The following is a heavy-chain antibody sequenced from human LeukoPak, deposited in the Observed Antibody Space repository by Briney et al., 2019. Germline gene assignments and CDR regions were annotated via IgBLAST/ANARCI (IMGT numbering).Heavy chain of an antibody. CDR2: IIPIFGTA. V-gene: IGHV1-69*05. Sequence: SVKVSCKASGGTFSSYAISWVRQAPGQGLEWMGGIIPIFGTANYAQKFQGRVTITTDESTSTAYMELSSLRSEDTAVYYCARGDCSSTSCYRAGYYYYMDVWGKGTTVTVSS. CDR3: ARGDCSSTSCYRAGYYYYMDV. CDR1: GGTFSSYA. D-gene: IGHD2-2*02. J-gene: IGHJ6*03.